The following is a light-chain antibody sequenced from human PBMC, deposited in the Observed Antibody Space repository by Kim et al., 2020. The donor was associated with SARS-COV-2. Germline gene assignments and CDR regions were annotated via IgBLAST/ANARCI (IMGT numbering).Light chain of an antibody. V-gene: IGLV1-44*01. CDR1: SSNIGSNT. CDR3: ATWDDSLDVWM. CDR2: SDD. J-gene: IGLJ3*02. Sequence: GQRVTISCSGSSSNIGSNTVNWYQQLPGTAPKVLIDSDDRRPSGVSDRVSCSRSGTSASLAISGLQSEDEADYYCATWDDSLDVWMFGGGTKLTVL.